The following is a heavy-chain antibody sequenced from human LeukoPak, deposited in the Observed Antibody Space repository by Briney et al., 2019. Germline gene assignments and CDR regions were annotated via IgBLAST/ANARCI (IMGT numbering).Heavy chain of an antibody. CDR3: AKGWGQLLWGPNYYYGMDV. CDR1: VGTFSSYA. V-gene: IGHV1-69*13. J-gene: IGHJ6*02. Sequence: ASVKVSCKASVGTFSSYAISWVRQAPGQGLEWMGGIIPIFGTANYAQKFQGRVTITADESTSTAYMELSSLRSEDTAVYYCAKGWGQLLWGPNYYYGMDVWGQGTTVTVSS. CDR2: IIPIFGTA. D-gene: IGHD2-2*01.